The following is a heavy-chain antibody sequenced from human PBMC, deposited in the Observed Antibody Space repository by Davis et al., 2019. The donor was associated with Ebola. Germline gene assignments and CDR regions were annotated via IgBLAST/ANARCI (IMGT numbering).Heavy chain of an antibody. J-gene: IGHJ4*02. Sequence: GESLKISCAASGFTFSDYYMSWIRQAPGKGLEWVSVIGGSGVRTYYADSVKGRFTISRDNSKKTLYLQMNSLRAEDTAVYYCAMSRNWNALDYWGQGTLVTVSS. D-gene: IGHD1-20*01. CDR3: AMSRNWNALDY. V-gene: IGHV3-23*01. CDR1: GFTFSDYY. CDR2: IGGSGVRT.